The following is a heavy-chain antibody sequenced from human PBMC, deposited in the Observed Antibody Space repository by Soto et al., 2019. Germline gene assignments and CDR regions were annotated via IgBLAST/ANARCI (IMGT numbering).Heavy chain of an antibody. Sequence: SVKVSCKASGGTLSNYAISWVRQAPGQGLEWMGGIIPIFGTANYAQKFQDRVTITADVSTSTAYMELSSLRSEDTAVYYCAADGRITIFGVVITYYGMDVWGQGTTVTVSS. V-gene: IGHV1-69*13. CDR2: IIPIFGTA. CDR1: GGTLSNYA. CDR3: AADGRITIFGVVITYYGMDV. J-gene: IGHJ6*02. D-gene: IGHD3-3*01.